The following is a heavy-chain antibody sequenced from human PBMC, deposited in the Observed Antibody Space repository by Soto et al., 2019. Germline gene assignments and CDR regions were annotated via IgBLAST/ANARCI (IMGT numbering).Heavy chain of an antibody. CDR3: ARDPVSINYYAMDV. CDR1: GFTVSSNY. V-gene: IGHV3-66*01. CDR2: IYSGGST. D-gene: IGHD1-20*01. J-gene: IGHJ6*02. Sequence: HPGGSLRLSCAASGFTVSSNYMSWVRQAPGKGLEWVSVIYSGGSTYYADSVKGRFTISRDNSKNTVYLQMNSLRVEDTAVYYCARDPVSINYYAMDVWGLGTTVTVSS.